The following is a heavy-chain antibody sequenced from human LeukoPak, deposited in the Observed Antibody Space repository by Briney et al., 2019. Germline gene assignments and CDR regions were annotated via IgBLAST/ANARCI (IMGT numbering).Heavy chain of an antibody. CDR2: INPNSGGT. Sequence: ASVKVSCKASGYTFTGYYMHWVRQAPGQGLEWMGWINPNSGGTNYAQKFQGRVTMTRDTSTSTVYMELSSLRSEDTAVYYCARDNKERQLGGYWGQGTLVTVSS. CDR3: ARDNKERQLGGY. V-gene: IGHV1-2*02. J-gene: IGHJ4*02. D-gene: IGHD6-13*01. CDR1: GYTFTGYY.